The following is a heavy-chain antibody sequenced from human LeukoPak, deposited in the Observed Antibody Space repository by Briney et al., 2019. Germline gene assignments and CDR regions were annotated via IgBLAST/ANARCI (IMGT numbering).Heavy chain of an antibody. CDR2: IYPDDSDT. V-gene: IGHV5-51*01. J-gene: IGHJ6*03. CDR1: GYSFTSYW. CDR3: ARRSSGSYSVGGYYYYMDV. Sequence: GESLKISCKGSGYSFTSYWIGWVRQMPGKGLEWMGIIYPDDSDTRYSPSFQGQVTISADKSISTAYLQWSSLKASDTAMYYCARRSSGSYSVGGYYYYMDVWGKGITVSVSS. D-gene: IGHD1-26*01.